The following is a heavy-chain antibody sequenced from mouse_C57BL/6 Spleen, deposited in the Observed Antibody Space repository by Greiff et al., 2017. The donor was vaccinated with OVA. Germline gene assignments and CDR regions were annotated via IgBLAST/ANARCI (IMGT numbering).Heavy chain of an antibody. CDR3: ARGSSGYPFDY. CDR1: GYTFTSYW. CDR2: IDPSDSYT. D-gene: IGHD3-2*02. V-gene: IGHV1-59*01. J-gene: IGHJ2*01. Sequence: QVQLQQPGAELVRPGTSVKLSCKASGYTFTSYWMHWVKQRPGQGLEWIGVIDPSDSYTNYNQKFKGKATLTVDTSSSTAYMQLSSLTSEDSAVYYCARGSSGYPFDYWGQGTTLTVSS.